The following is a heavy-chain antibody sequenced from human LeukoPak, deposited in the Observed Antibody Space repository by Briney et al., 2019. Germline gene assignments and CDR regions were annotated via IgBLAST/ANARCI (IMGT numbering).Heavy chain of an antibody. CDR2: ISYDANIGSNK. CDR1: GFTFSRYA. V-gene: IGHV3-30-3*01. D-gene: IGHD3-3*01. Sequence: PGRSLRLSCATSGFTFSRYAMHWVRQAPGKGLEWVALISYDANIGSNKYYADSVKGRFTISRDNSKNTLYLQMNSLRAEDTAVYYCATDEGYDFWSGYYQDYWGQGTLVTVSS. J-gene: IGHJ4*02. CDR3: ATDEGYDFWSGYYQDY.